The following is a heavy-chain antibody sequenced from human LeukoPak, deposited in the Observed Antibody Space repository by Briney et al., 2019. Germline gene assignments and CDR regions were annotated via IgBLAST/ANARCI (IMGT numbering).Heavy chain of an antibody. CDR2: IYYSGST. V-gene: IGHV4-39*01. CDR1: GGSISSSSYY. D-gene: IGHD2-2*02. CDR3: ARLGLEDIVVVPAAIYGAFDI. Sequence: AETLSLTCTVSGGSISSSSYYRGWIRQPPGKGLEWIGSIYYSGSTYYNPSLKSRVTISVDTSKNQFSLKLSSVTAADTAVYYCARLGLEDIVVVPAAIYGAFDIWGQGTMVTVSS. J-gene: IGHJ3*02.